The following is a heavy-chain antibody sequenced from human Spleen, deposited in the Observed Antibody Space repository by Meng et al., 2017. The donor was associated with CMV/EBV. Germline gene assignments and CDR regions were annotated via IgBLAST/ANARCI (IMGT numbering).Heavy chain of an antibody. CDR1: GFTFSRYA. CDR3: AKDVFAGTPSYFDY. Sequence: SSGFTFSRYAMSWLRQAPGKGLEWVSSISGGGGITFYADSVKGRFTLSRDNSKNTLYLQMNSLRAEDTAIYCCAKDVFAGTPSYFDYWGRGTLVTVSS. J-gene: IGHJ4*02. V-gene: IGHV3-23*01. D-gene: IGHD6-13*01. CDR2: ISGGGGIT.